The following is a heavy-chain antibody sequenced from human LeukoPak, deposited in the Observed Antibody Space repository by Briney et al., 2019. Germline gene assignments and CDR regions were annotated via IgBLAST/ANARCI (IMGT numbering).Heavy chain of an antibody. CDR1: GFTFSSYG. CDR2: IWYDGSNK. Sequence: GSLRLSCAASGFTFSSYGMHWVRLAPGKGLEWVAIIWYDGSNKYYADSVKGRFTISRDNSKNTVYLQMDSLRAEDTAVYYCAVWGASGWTFDYWGQGTLVTVSS. CDR3: AVWGASGWTFDY. J-gene: IGHJ4*02. V-gene: IGHV3-33*01. D-gene: IGHD6-19*01.